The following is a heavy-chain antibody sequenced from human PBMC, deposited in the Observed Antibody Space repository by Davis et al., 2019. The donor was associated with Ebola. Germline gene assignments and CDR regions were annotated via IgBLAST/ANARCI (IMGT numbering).Heavy chain of an antibody. J-gene: IGHJ4*02. V-gene: IGHV3-48*02. Sequence: GESLKISCAASGFSFSSHSMNWVRQAPGKGLEWLSYISGDDGGTTYTDSVKGRFTISRDDAQNSLFLEMNSLRDEDTAVYYCARPMRTSGWYSDFWGQGALVIVSS. D-gene: IGHD6-19*01. CDR3: ARPMRTSGWYSDF. CDR1: GFSFSSHS. CDR2: ISGDDGGT.